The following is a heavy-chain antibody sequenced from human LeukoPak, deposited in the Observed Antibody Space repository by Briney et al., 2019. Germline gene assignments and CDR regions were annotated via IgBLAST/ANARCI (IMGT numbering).Heavy chain of an antibody. D-gene: IGHD3-3*01. CDR2: IYYSGST. Sequence: PSETLSLTCTVSGGSIRSSSYYWGWIRQPPGKGLEWIGSIYYSGSTYYNPSLKSRVTISVDTSKNQFSLKLSSVTAADTAVYYCASPYYDFWSGYSNWGQGTLVTLSS. CDR3: ASPYYDFWSGYSN. V-gene: IGHV4-39*01. CDR1: GGSIRSSSYY. J-gene: IGHJ4*02.